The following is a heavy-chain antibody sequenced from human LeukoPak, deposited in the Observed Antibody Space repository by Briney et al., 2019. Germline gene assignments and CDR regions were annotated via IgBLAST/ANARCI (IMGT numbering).Heavy chain of an antibody. Sequence: SETLSLTCTVSGGSISSYYWSWIRQPPGKGLEWIGYIYYSGSTNYNPSLKSRVTISVDTSKNQFSLKLSSVTAADTAVYYCARSSGGSLSFDPWGQGTLVTVSS. CDR3: ARSSGGSLSFDP. V-gene: IGHV4-59*08. J-gene: IGHJ5*02. D-gene: IGHD2-15*01. CDR1: GGSISSYY. CDR2: IYYSGST.